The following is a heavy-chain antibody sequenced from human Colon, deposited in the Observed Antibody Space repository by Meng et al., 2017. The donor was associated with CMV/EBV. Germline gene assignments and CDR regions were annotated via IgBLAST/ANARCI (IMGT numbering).Heavy chain of an antibody. Sequence: QVQLIQSGTEVKKPGAVVKVSFKTSGYTFTARHLHWVRHAPGQGLEWMGWIYPQNGGTYFAQKFQGRVTMTSDTSISTAYMELSSLTSDDTAIYYCIKEDWYFDFWGQGTLVTVSS. CDR2: IYPQNGGT. J-gene: IGHJ4*02. V-gene: IGHV1-2*02. CDR1: GYTFTARH. CDR3: IKEDWYFDF. D-gene: IGHD2-21*01.